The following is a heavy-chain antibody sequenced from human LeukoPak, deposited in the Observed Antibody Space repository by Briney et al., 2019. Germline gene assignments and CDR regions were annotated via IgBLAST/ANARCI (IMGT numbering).Heavy chain of an antibody. J-gene: IGHJ3*02. CDR3: ARSDTFDI. CDR1: AGSISSNY. V-gene: IGHV4-59*01. CDR2: IYYTGST. Sequence: KASETLSLTSTVSAGSISSNYWNWNRQPPGKGLEWIGFIYYTGSTNYNPSLESRVTISIDTSKNQFSLKLSSVTAADTAVYYCARSDTFDIWGEGTMVTVSS.